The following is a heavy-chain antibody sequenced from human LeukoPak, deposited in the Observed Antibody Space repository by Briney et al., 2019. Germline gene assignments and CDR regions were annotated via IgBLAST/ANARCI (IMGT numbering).Heavy chain of an antibody. Sequence: SGGSLRLSCAASGFTFSSYSMNWVRQAPGKGLEWVSSISSSSSYIYYADSVKGRFTISRDNAKNSLYLQMNSLRAEDTAVYYCAKGFRTEYSSSWYDHWGQGTLVTVSS. J-gene: IGHJ4*02. CDR3: AKGFRTEYSSSWYDH. CDR2: ISSSSSYI. V-gene: IGHV3-21*01. CDR1: GFTFSSYS. D-gene: IGHD6-13*01.